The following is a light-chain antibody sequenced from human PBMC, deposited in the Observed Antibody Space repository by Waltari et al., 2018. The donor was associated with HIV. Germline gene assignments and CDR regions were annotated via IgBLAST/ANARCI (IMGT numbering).Light chain of an antibody. CDR2: EVT. CDR3: TSYTSSDTLV. Sequence: QSALTQPASVSGSPGQSITIPCTGSSSDFGFYNYVSWYQHVPGKVPNVIIYEVTSRPSGVSDRFSGSRSGNTASLTISGLQPEDEADYYCTSYTSSDTLVFGGGTKVTVL. V-gene: IGLV2-14*01. CDR1: SSDFGFYNY. J-gene: IGLJ2*01.